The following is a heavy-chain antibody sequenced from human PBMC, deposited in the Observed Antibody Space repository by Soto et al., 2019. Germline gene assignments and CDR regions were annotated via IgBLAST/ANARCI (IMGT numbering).Heavy chain of an antibody. CDR3: ARAAFRSGYYGYYYGMDV. J-gene: IGHJ6*02. Sequence: QVQLVQSGAEVKKPGSSVKVSCKASGGTFSTHAISWVRQAPGQGLEWLGGIIPTLGTPNYAQKFQGRVTVTADEYTSTAYMVLSRLTSEDTAVYYCARAAFRSGYYGYYYGMDVWGQGTAVNV. CDR2: IIPTLGTP. D-gene: IGHD3-3*01. V-gene: IGHV1-69*01. CDR1: GGTFSTHA.